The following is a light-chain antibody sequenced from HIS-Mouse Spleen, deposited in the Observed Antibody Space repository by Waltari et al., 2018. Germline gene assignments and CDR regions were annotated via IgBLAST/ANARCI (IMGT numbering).Light chain of an antibody. J-gene: IGLJ2*01. CDR2: EDS. CDR3: YSTDSSGNHRV. CDR1: ALPKTY. V-gene: IGLV3-10*01. Sequence: SYELTQPPSVSVSPGQTARITCPGDALPKTYAYWYQQKSGQAPVLVLYEDSKRPSGIPERFSGSSSGTMATLTISGAQVEDEADYYCYSTDSSGNHRVFGGGTKLTVL.